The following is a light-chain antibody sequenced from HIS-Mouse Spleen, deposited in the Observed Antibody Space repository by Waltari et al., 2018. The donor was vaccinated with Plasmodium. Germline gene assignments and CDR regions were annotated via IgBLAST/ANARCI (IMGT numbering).Light chain of an antibody. J-gene: IGKJ3*01. CDR1: PSVSSN. V-gene: IGKV3-15*01. CDR2: GAS. CDR3: QQYNNWSFT. Sequence: EIVMTQSPATLSVSPGERATLSCRASPSVSSNLAWYQQNPGQAPRLLIYGASTRATGIPARLSGSGSGTEFTLTISSLQSEDFAVYYCQQYNNWSFTFGPGTKVDIK.